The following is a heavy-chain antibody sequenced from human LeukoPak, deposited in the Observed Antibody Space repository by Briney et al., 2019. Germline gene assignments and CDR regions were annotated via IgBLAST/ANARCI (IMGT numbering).Heavy chain of an antibody. V-gene: IGHV4-59*01. Sequence: SETLSLTCTVSGGSISSYFWSWIRQPPGKGLEWIGYIYYSGSTNYNPSLKSRVTISVDTSKNQFSLKLSSVTAADTAVYYCARMVLRYFDAFDYWGQGTLVTVSS. D-gene: IGHD3-9*01. CDR3: ARMVLRYFDAFDY. J-gene: IGHJ4*02. CDR2: IYYSGST. CDR1: GGSISSYF.